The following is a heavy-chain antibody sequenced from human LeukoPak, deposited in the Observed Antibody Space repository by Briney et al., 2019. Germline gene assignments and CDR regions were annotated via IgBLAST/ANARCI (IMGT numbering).Heavy chain of an antibody. V-gene: IGHV1-46*01. D-gene: IGHD1-26*01. CDR2: INPTGTGT. Sequence: ASVKVSFKASGYTFINNWMHWVRQAPGQGLEWIGLINPTGTGTLYAQEFQGRVTMTRDMSTSTDYMELSSLRSEDTAVYYCARDNSVGDNAWWFDPWGQGTLVTVSS. CDR1: GYTFINNW. CDR3: ARDNSVGDNAWWFDP. J-gene: IGHJ5*02.